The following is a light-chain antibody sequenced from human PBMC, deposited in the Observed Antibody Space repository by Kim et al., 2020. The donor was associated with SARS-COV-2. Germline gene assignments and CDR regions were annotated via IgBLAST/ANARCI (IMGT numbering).Light chain of an antibody. Sequence: GQNVTISCSGSNSNIGKNYVSWYQQLPGTAPKLRIYDNDKRHSGIPDRFSGSKSGTSATLDITGLQTGDEADYYCATWDNSLNGLVFGGGTQLTVL. CDR3: ATWDNSLNGLV. CDR1: NSNIGKNY. J-gene: IGLJ2*01. CDR2: DND. V-gene: IGLV1-51*01.